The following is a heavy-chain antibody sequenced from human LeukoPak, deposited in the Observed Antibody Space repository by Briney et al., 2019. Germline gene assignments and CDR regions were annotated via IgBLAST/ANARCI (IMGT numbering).Heavy chain of an antibody. CDR2: IDSTGAYT. J-gene: IGHJ4*02. CDR1: GFIFSNYA. CDR3: AKDHYWSIDY. Sequence: SGGSLRLSCAASGFIFSNYAMSWVRQAPGKGLEWVSAIDSTGAYTWYADSVKGRFTISKDSSKTILYLQMNSLRAEDTGVYYCAKDHYWSIDYWGRGTLVTVSS. V-gene: IGHV3-23*01. D-gene: IGHD3-3*01.